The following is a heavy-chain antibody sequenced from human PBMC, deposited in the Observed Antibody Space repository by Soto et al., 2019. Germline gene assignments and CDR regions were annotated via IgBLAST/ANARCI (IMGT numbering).Heavy chain of an antibody. CDR3: ARWGYCTNGVCIPSACAPYYYYGMDV. J-gene: IGHJ6*02. CDR1: GFTFSSYS. Sequence: EVQLVESGGGLVKPGGSLRLSCAASGFTFSSYSMHWVRQAPGKGLEWVSSISSSSSYIYYADSVKGRFTISRDNAKNSLYLQMNSLRAEDTAVYYCARWGYCTNGVCIPSACAPYYYYGMDVWGQGTTVTVSS. V-gene: IGHV3-21*01. CDR2: ISSSSSYI. D-gene: IGHD2-8*01.